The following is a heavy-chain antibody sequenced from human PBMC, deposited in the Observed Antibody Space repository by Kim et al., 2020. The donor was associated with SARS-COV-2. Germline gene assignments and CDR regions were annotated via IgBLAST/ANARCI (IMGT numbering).Heavy chain of an antibody. CDR3: ARGGADVYYGSGSWDY. CDR2: IIPIFGTA. CDR1: GGTFSSYA. J-gene: IGHJ4*02. D-gene: IGHD3-10*01. V-gene: IGHV1-69*13. Sequence: SVKVSCKASGGTFSSYAISWVRQAPGQGLEWMGGIIPIFGTANYAQKFQGRVTITADESTSTAYMELSSLRSEDTAVYYCARGGADVYYGSGSWDYWGQGALVTVSS.